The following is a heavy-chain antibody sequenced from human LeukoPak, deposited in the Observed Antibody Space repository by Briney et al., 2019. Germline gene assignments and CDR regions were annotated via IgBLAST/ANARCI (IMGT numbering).Heavy chain of an antibody. CDR1: GGSINSGAYY. CDR3: ASIVVPAAIGDAFDI. D-gene: IGHD2-2*02. CDR2: IYHSGST. V-gene: IGHV4-30-2*01. Sequence: SETLSLTCTVSGGSINSGAYYWSWIRQPPGKGLEWIGYIYHSGSTYYNPSLKSRVTISVDRSKNQFSLKLSSVTAADTAVYYCASIVVPAAIGDAFDIWGQGTMVTVSS. J-gene: IGHJ3*02.